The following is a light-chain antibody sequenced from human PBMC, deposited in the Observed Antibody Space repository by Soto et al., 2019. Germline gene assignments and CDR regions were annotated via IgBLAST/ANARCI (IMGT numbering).Light chain of an antibody. CDR3: CSYAGGSTSPYV. CDR2: EGD. Sequence: QSALTQPRSVSGSPGQSVTISCTGTSSDVGGYNYVSWYQQHPGKAPKLMIYEGDKRPSGVSNRFSGSKSDNTASLTISGLQAEDEADYYCCSYAGGSTSPYVFGTGTKVTVL. J-gene: IGLJ1*01. CDR1: SSDVGGYNY. V-gene: IGLV2-23*01.